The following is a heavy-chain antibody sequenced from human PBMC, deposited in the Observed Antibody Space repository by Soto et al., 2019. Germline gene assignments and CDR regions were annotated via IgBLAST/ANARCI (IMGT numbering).Heavy chain of an antibody. CDR2: ISYDGSNK. J-gene: IGHJ6*02. V-gene: IGHV3-30-3*01. CDR1: GFTFSSYA. Sequence: LRLSCAASGFTFSSYAMHWVRQAPGKGLEWVAGISYDGSNKYYADSVKGRFTISRDNAKNTLYLHMNSLRAEDTAVYYCVGDMQLWRLDSWGQGTTVTVSS. CDR3: VGDMQLWRLDS. D-gene: IGHD2-21*01.